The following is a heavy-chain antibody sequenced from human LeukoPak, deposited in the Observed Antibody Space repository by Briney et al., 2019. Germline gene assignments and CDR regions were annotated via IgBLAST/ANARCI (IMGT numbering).Heavy chain of an antibody. CDR3: ASSIAAAGTSWFDP. J-gene: IGHJ5*02. Sequence: SETLSLTCTVSGGSIRSSYYYWGWIRQPPGKGLEWIGSIYDSGSTYYNPSLKSRVTISVDTSKNQFSLKLSSVTAADTAVYYCASSIAAAGTSWFDPWGQGTLVTVSS. V-gene: IGHV4-39*07. CDR1: GGSIRSSYYY. CDR2: IYDSGST. D-gene: IGHD6-13*01.